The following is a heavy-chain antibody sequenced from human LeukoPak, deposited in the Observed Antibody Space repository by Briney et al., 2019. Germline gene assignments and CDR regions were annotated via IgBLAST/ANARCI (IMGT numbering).Heavy chain of an antibody. V-gene: IGHV5-51*01. D-gene: IGHD1-7*01. CDR1: GSTFTSYW. Sequence: GESRNISGKGSGSTFTSYWIGWVRQLPGKVLEWMGIIYPGDSDTRYSPSFQGQVTISAEKSISTAYLQWSSLKASDTAMYYCARLRATTYFDYWGQGTLVTVSS. CDR3: ARLRATTYFDY. CDR2: IYPGDSDT. J-gene: IGHJ4*02.